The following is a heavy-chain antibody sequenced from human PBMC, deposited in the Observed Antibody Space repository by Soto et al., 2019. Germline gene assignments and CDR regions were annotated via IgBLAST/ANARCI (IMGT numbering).Heavy chain of an antibody. Sequence: TETLSLTRAVYGDSFTKYYWSWIRQPPGKGLEWIGEINHSGRTNFNPSLKSRVTISVDRSKNQFSLKLRSVTAADTGVYYFASWLFGAPSDSSGHVPLVTVS. J-gene: IGHJ5*01. V-gene: IGHV4-34*01. CDR2: INHSGRT. CDR3: ASWLFGAPSDS. D-gene: IGHD3-3*01. CDR1: GDSFTKYY.